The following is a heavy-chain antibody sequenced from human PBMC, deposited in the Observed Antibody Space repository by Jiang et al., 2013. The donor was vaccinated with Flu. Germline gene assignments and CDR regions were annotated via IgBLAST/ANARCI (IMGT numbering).Heavy chain of an antibody. J-gene: IGHJ6*02. V-gene: IGHV3-23*01. CDR3: AKDRLVRWTTTAEEDYYYYGMDV. D-gene: IGHD4-23*01. Sequence: GRGLEWVSAISGSGGSTYYADSVKGRFTISRDNSKNTLYLQMNSLRAEDTAVYYCAKDRLVRWTTTAEEDYYYYGMDVWGQGTTVTVSS. CDR2: ISGSGGST.